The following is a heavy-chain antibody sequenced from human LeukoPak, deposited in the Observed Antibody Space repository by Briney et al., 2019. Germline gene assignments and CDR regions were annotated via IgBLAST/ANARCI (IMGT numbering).Heavy chain of an antibody. V-gene: IGHV4-4*02. CDR3: ARGLGLHPNWFDP. J-gene: IGHJ5*02. D-gene: IGHD1-7*01. CDR1: GGSISSSNW. CDR2: IYYSGST. Sequence: SETLSLTCAVSGGSISSSNWWSWVRQPPGKGLEWIGEIYYSGSTNYNPSLKSRVTISVDKSKNQFSLKLSSVTAADTAAYYCARGLGLHPNWFDPWGQGTLVTVSS.